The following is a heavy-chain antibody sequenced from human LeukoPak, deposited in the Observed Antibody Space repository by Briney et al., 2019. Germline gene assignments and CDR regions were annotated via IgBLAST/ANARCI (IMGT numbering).Heavy chain of an antibody. Sequence: GASVKVSCKASGYTFTSCAISWVRQAPGQGLEWMGWISAYNGNTNYAQKLQGRVTMTTDTSTSTAYMELRSLRSDDTAVYYCARVYYGEPPDYWGQGTLVTVSS. J-gene: IGHJ4*02. CDR1: GYTFTSCA. CDR3: ARVYYGEPPDY. V-gene: IGHV1-18*01. D-gene: IGHD4-17*01. CDR2: ISAYNGNT.